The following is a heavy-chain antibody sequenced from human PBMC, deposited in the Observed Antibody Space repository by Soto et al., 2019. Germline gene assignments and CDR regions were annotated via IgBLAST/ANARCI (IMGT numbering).Heavy chain of an antibody. Sequence: QVQLVESGGGVVQPGRSLRLSCAASGFTFSSYGMHWVRQAPGKGLECVAVISYDGSNKYYADSVKGRFTISRDNSKNTLYLQMNSLRAEDTAVYYCAKDSPTIFGVVLSGGWFDPWGQGTLVTVSS. CDR1: GFTFSSYG. D-gene: IGHD3-3*01. V-gene: IGHV3-30*18. CDR3: AKDSPTIFGVVLSGGWFDP. CDR2: ISYDGSNK. J-gene: IGHJ5*02.